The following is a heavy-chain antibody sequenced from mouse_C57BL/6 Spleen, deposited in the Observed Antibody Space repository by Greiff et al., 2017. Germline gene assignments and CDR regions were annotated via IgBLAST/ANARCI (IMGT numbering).Heavy chain of an antibody. CDR3: AINGGPYGSSPAY. V-gene: IGHV1-74*01. CDR1: GYTFTSYW. D-gene: IGHD1-1*01. CDR2: IHPSDSDT. Sequence: VKLQQPGAELVKPGASVKVSCKASGYTFTSYWMHWVKQRPGQGLEWIGRIHPSDSDTNYNQQFKGTATLTVDKPSSTAYMQLSSLTSEDSAVYYCAINGGPYGSSPAYWGQGTLVTVSA. J-gene: IGHJ3*01.